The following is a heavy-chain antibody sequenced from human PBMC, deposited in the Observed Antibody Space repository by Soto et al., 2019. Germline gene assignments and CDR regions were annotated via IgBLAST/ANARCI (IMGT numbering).Heavy chain of an antibody. CDR1: GYSFPSQW. D-gene: IGHD3-10*01. CDR2: IYPADSDT. V-gene: IGHV5-51*01. J-gene: IGHJ6*02. Sequence: GESLKISCKGSGYSFPSQWIGWVRQTPGKGLKWMGSIYPADSDTRYSPSFEGQVIISADKSIRTAYLEWTSLKASDSAMYYCLRIPNRNKSYYDPPYGLGVWGQGTTVTVSS. CDR3: LRIPNRNKSYYDPPYGLGV.